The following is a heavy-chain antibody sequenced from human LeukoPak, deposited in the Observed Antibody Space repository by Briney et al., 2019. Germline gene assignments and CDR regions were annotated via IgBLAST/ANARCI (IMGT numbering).Heavy chain of an antibody. J-gene: IGHJ4*02. D-gene: IGHD3-10*01. CDR1: GYTFTSYD. CDR3: ARGYGSGRPIGY. CDR2: MNPNSGNT. V-gene: IGHV1-8*01. Sequence: GASVKVSCKASGYTFTSYDINWVRQATGQGLEWMGWMNPNSGNTGYAQKFQGRVTMTRDTSISTAYIELSSLRSEDTAVYYRARGYGSGRPIGYWGQGTLVTVSS.